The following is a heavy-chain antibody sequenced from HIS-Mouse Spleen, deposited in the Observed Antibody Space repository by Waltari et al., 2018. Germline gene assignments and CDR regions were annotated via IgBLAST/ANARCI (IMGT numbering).Heavy chain of an antibody. CDR2: IYYSGST. CDR3: ARDLVITVTTGDYYYGMDV. CDR1: GGSISSGGSY. Sequence: QVQLQESGPGLVKPSQTLSLTCTVSGGSISSGGSYWSWIRHHPGKGLEWIGYIYYSGSTYYNPSLKSRVTISVDTSKNQFSLKLSSVTAADTAVYYCARDLVITVTTGDYYYGMDVWGQGTTVTVSS. D-gene: IGHD4-17*01. J-gene: IGHJ6*02. V-gene: IGHV4-31*03.